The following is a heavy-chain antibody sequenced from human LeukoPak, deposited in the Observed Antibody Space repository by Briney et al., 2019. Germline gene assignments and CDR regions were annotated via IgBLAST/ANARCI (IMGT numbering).Heavy chain of an antibody. CDR3: ARDRGVATITSYYYYYGMDV. J-gene: IGHJ6*02. CDR1: GYTFTSYG. D-gene: IGHD5-12*01. V-gene: IGHV1-18*01. Sequence: ASVKVSCKASGYTFTSYGISWVRQAPGQGLEWMGWISAYDGNTNYAQKLQGRVTMTTDTSTSTAYMELRSLRSDDTAVYYCARDRGVATITSYYYYYGMDVWGQGTTVTVSS. CDR2: ISAYDGNT.